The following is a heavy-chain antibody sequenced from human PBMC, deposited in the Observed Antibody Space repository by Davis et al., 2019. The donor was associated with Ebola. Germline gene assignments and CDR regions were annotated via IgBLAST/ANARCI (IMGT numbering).Heavy chain of an antibody. D-gene: IGHD2-15*01. J-gene: IGHJ6*02. CDR1: GYTFTSYA. CDR2: INAGNGNT. V-gene: IGHV1-3*01. CDR3: ARVCSGGSCYYYYGMDV. Sequence: AASVKVSCKASGYTFTSYAMHWVRQAPGQRLEWMGWINAGNGNTKYSQKFQGRVTITRDTSASTAYMELSSLRSEDTAVYYCARVCSGGSCYYYYGMDVWGQGTTVTVSS.